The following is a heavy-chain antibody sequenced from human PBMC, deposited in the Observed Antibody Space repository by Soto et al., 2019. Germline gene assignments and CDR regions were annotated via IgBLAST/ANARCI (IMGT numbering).Heavy chain of an antibody. CDR3: ARETLSYGSALDV. Sequence: PSETLSLTCIVSGGSVGSGAYYWSWIRQPPGSALEWIGYIQYSGDTNYNSSLKSRVTISVDRSRNRFSLKLTSVTAADTGLYYCARETLSYGSALDVWGQGTTVTVSS. CDR2: IQYSGDT. CDR1: GGSVGSGAYY. D-gene: IGHD3-16*01. J-gene: IGHJ6*02. V-gene: IGHV4-61*08.